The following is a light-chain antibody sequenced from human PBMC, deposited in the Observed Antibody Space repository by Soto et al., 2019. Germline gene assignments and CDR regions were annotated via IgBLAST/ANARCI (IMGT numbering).Light chain of an antibody. V-gene: IGLV1-40*01. J-gene: IGLJ2*01. Sequence: QSVLTQPPSVSGAPGQRVTISCTGSSSNIGAGDDVHWYQHLPGTAPKLLIYGNHNRPSGVPDRFSGSKSGTSASLVITGLQPEDAADYYCCSYAGSDTMIFGGGTKLTVL. CDR2: GNH. CDR1: SSNIGAGDD. CDR3: CSYAGSDTMI.